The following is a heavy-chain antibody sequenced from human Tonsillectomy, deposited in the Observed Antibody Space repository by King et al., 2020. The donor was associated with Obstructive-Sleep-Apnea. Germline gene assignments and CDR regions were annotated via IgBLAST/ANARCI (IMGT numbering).Heavy chain of an antibody. Sequence: VQLVQSGGGLVKPGGSLRLSCAASGFTFSSYGMNWVRQAPGKGLEWVSSISSSSRYIYYIGSVKGRFTISRDNAKNSLYLQLNSLRAEDTAVYYCARAYVSGVYYIFNWFDPWGQGTLVTVSS. CDR3: ARAYVSGVYYIFNWFDP. CDR1: GFTFSSYG. V-gene: IGHV3-21*01. J-gene: IGHJ5*02. D-gene: IGHD3-10*01. CDR2: ISSSSRYI.